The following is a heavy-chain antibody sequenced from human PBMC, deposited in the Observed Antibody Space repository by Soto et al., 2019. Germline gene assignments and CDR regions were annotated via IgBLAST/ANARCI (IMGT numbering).Heavy chain of an antibody. V-gene: IGHV3-23*01. J-gene: IGHJ4*02. Sequence: GGSLRLSCAASGFTFSNYVMSWVRQAPGKGLEWVSAISGSGGSTYYADSVKGRFTISRDNSKNTLYLQMNSLRAEDTAVYYCAKVQEVTTLWTFDYWGQGTLVTVSS. D-gene: IGHD4-4*01. CDR3: AKVQEVTTLWTFDY. CDR1: GFTFSNYV. CDR2: ISGSGGST.